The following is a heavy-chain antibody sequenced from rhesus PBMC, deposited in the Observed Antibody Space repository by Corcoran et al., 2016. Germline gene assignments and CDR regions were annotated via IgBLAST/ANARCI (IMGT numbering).Heavy chain of an antibody. CDR1: DGSINSNDW. CDR2: ISGNRGTA. CDR3: ARLKPGSSYSLDS. Sequence: QVQLQESGPGLVKPSETLSLTCAVSDGSINSNDWWTWIRQPPGKGLEWVGRISGNRGTANDNPSLKSRVTISKDTSKNQFSLKLVSVTVADTAIYYCARLKPGSSYSLDSWGQGVVVSVSS. V-gene: IGHV4-92*01. D-gene: IGHD4-29*01. J-gene: IGHJ6*01.